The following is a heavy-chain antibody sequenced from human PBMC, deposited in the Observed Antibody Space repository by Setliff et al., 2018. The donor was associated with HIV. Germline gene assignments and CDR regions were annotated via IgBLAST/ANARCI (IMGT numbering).Heavy chain of an antibody. J-gene: IGHJ4*02. Sequence: PSETLSLTCTVSGGSISSSSYYWGWIRQPPGKGLEWIGSIYYSGATYYNPSLKSRVTLSVDTSNNQFSLKLSSVTAADTAVYYCARHLRWELPYYFDYWGQGTLVT. CDR3: ARHLRWELPYYFDY. CDR2: IYYSGAT. CDR1: GGSISSSSYY. D-gene: IGHD1-26*01. V-gene: IGHV4-39*01.